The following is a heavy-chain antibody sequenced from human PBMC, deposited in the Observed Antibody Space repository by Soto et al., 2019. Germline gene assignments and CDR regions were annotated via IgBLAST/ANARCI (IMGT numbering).Heavy chain of an antibody. CDR2: IDSDGSST. CDR3: ASPVSAGDTHLDFYGGDA. D-gene: IGHD2-21*02. J-gene: IGHJ6*01. Sequence: EVQLVESGGGLVQPGGSLRLSCAASGFTFRRYWMHWVRQVPGKGLVWVSRIDSDGSSTNYADSVKGRFTISRDNAKKTVYLQMNSPGAEDRGVYYCASPVSAGDTHLDFYGGDAWSQWTTVTVSS. CDR1: GFTFRRYW. V-gene: IGHV3-74*01.